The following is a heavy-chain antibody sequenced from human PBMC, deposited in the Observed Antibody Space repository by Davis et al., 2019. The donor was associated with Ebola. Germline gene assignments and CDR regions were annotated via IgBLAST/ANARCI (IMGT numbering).Heavy chain of an antibody. CDR3: ARVYVGVTIFGVEGFDY. V-gene: IGHV1-18*01. Sequence: ASVKVSCKASGGTFSSYAISWVRQAPGQGLEWMGWISVYNGNTNYAQKLQGTVTITTDTSTSTAYMELRSLRSDETAVYYCARVYVGVTIFGVEGFDYWGQGTLVTVSS. J-gene: IGHJ4*02. CDR2: ISVYNGNT. CDR1: GGTFSSYA. D-gene: IGHD3-3*01.